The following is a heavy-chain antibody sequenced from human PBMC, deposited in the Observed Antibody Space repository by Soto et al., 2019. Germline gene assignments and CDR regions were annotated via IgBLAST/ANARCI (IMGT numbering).Heavy chain of an antibody. CDR2: ISYRGST. CDR3: ARGFDRDDVWSGYFGEGLALPYGMDV. CDR1: GASISSGRYF. D-gene: IGHD3-3*01. J-gene: IGHJ6*02. Sequence: QVHLQESGPGLVQPSQTLALPCSVSGASISSGRYFWTWIRQAPGTGLEWIGHISYRGSTLYSPSLKSRVTISLDMSRNQFSLRLRSATVADAALYYCARGFDRDDVWSGYFGEGLALPYGMDVWGQGSAIMVSS. V-gene: IGHV4-31*03.